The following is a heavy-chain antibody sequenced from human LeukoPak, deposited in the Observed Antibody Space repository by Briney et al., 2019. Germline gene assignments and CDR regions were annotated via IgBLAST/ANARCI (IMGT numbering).Heavy chain of an antibody. V-gene: IGHV4-59*01. D-gene: IGHD4-11*01. CDR2: IYYSGST. J-gene: IGHJ6*02. CDR1: GGSISSYY. CDR3: ARSGTVTTGYYYGMDV. Sequence: SETLSLTCTVSGGSISSYYWNWIRQPPGKGLEWIGYIYYSGSTNYNPSLKSRVTISVDTSKNQFSLKLSSVTAADTAVYYCARSGTVTTGYYYGMDVWGQGTTVTVSS.